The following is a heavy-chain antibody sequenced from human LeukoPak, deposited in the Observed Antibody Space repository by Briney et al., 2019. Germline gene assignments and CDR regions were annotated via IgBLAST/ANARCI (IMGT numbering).Heavy chain of an antibody. CDR1: GFTVSSNY. CDR2: IYSGGST. Sequence: PGGSLRLSCAASGFTVSSNYMSWVRQAPGKGLEWVSVIYSGGSTYYADSVKGRFTISRDNSKNTLYLQMNSLRAEDTAVYYCARGGLAAAGTLDPWGQGTLVTVSS. V-gene: IGHV3-53*01. D-gene: IGHD6-13*01. J-gene: IGHJ5*02. CDR3: ARGGLAAAGTLDP.